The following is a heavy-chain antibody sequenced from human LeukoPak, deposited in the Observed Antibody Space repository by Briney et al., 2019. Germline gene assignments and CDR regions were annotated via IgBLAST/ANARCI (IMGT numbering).Heavy chain of an antibody. D-gene: IGHD6-13*01. CDR1: GYTFTGYY. CDR3: ARDGRGHWDTRIWYLGNWFDP. V-gene: IGHV1-2*02. Sequence: ASVKVSCKASGYTFTGYYMHWVRQAPGQGLEWMGWINPNSGGTNYAQKFQGRVTMTRDTSTSTAYMDLRSLRSDDTAVYYCARDGRGHWDTRIWYLGNWFDPWGQGTLVTVSP. J-gene: IGHJ5*02. CDR2: INPNSGGT.